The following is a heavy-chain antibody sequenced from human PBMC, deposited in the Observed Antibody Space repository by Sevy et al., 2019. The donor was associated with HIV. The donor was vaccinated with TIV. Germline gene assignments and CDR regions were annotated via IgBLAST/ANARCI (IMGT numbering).Heavy chain of an antibody. Sequence: ASVKVSCKASGYTFTSYYMHWVRQAPGQGLEWMGIINPSGGSTSYAQKFQGRVTMTRDTSTSTVYMELSSLRSEDTAVYYCARGRLVRRPTEYSSGWGGYWGQGTLVTVSS. J-gene: IGHJ4*02. V-gene: IGHV1-46*01. D-gene: IGHD6-19*01. CDR1: GYTFTSYY. CDR3: ARGRLVRRPTEYSSGWGGY. CDR2: INPSGGST.